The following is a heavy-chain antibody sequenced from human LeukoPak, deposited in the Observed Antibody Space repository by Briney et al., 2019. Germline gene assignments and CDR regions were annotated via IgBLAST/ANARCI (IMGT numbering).Heavy chain of an antibody. J-gene: IGHJ5*02. Sequence: SETLSLTCAVSGGSISSGGYSWSWIRQPPGKGLEWIGYIYHSGSTYYNPSLKSRVTISVDRSKSQFSLKLSSVTAADTAVYYCAREVPDSSGYYGNWFDPWGQGTLVTVSS. CDR2: IYHSGST. D-gene: IGHD3-22*01. CDR3: AREVPDSSGYYGNWFDP. V-gene: IGHV4-30-2*01. CDR1: GGSISSGGYS.